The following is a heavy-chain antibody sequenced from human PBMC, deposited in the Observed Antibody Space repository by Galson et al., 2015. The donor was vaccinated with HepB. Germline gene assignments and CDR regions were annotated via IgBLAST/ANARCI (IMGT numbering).Heavy chain of an antibody. CDR3: ARESAQRFGERHAFDI. J-gene: IGHJ3*02. CDR1: GFTVSSNY. Sequence: SLRLSCAASGFTVSSNYMSWVRQAPGKGLEWVSVIYSGGSTYYADSVKGRFTISRDNSKNTLYLQMNSLRAEDTAVYYCARESAQRFGERHAFDIWGQGTMVTVSS. D-gene: IGHD3-10*01. V-gene: IGHV3-53*01. CDR2: IYSGGST.